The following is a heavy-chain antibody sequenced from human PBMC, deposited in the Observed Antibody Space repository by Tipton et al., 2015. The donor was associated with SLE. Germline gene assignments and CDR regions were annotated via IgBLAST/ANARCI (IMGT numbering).Heavy chain of an antibody. CDR1: GGSISNGGYY. CDR2: IYYSGST. D-gene: IGHD1-14*01. V-gene: IGHV4-31*03. CDR3: ARVPMVSTGGAFDI. J-gene: IGHJ3*02. Sequence: TLSLTCTVSGGSISNGGYYWNWIRQHPGKGLEWIGSIYYSGSTYYNPSLKSRVTISADTSQNQFSLKVRSVTAADTAVYYCARVPMVSTGGAFDIWGQGTAVTVSS.